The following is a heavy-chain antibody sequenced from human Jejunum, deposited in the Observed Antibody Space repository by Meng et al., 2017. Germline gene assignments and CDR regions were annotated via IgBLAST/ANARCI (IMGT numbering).Heavy chain of an antibody. CDR1: GFSFSSYN. CDR3: ATGGAYYYDSSGSPDV. J-gene: IGHJ4*02. D-gene: IGHD3-22*01. CDR2: ISYDGSNK. V-gene: IGHV3-30*01. Sequence: GESLKISCAASGFSFSSYNMHWVRQAPGKGLEWLTVISYDGSNKYYADSVKGRFTISRDNFKNTLYLQMNSLRVEDTAVYYCATGGAYYYDSSGSPDVWGQGTLVTVSS.